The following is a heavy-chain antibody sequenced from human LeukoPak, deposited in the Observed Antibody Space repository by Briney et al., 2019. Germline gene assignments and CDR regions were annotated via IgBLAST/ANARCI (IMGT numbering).Heavy chain of an antibody. Sequence: QPGRSLRLSCAASGFTFDDYAMHWVRQAPGKGLEWVSGISWNSGSIGYADSVEGRFTISRDNAKNSLYLQMNSLRAEDTALYYCAKGTSIAVAGGIDYWGQGTLVTVSS. CDR2: ISWNSGSI. J-gene: IGHJ4*02. CDR3: AKGTSIAVAGGIDY. V-gene: IGHV3-9*01. CDR1: GFTFDDYA. D-gene: IGHD6-19*01.